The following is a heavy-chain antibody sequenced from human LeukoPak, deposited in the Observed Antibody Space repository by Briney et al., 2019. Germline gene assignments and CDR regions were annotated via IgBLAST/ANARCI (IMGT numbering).Heavy chain of an antibody. J-gene: IGHJ4*02. D-gene: IGHD3-9*01. CDR2: IHQDGSEE. V-gene: IGHV3-7*01. CDR1: GFTFGTYW. CDR3: VGDRESRSAWLLDS. Sequence: PGGSLRLSCAASGFTFGTYWMSWVRQAPGKGLEWVANIHQDGSEEYYVDSVKGRFTISRDNAKNSLYLHMNSLRAEDTAVYYCVGDRESRSAWLLDSWGQGTLVTVSS.